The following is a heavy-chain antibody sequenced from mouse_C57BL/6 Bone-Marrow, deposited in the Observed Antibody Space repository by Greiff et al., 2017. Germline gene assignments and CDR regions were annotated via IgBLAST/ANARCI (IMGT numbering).Heavy chain of an antibody. Sequence: VQLQQPGAELVRPGSSVKLSCKASGYTFTSYWMDWVKQRPGQGLEWIGNIYPSDSETHYNQKFKDKDTLTVDKSSSTAYMQRSRLTSEDSAVYYGARDGYGFADWGQGTLVNVSA. D-gene: IGHD2-2*01. V-gene: IGHV1-61*01. CDR3: ARDGYGFAD. CDR2: IYPSDSET. CDR1: GYTFTSYW. J-gene: IGHJ3*01.